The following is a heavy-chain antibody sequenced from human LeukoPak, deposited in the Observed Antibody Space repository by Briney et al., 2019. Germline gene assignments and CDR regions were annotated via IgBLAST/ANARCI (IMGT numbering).Heavy chain of an antibody. J-gene: IGHJ3*02. V-gene: IGHV4-34*01. CDR1: GGSFSGHY. Sequence: SETLSLTCAVYGGSFSGHYWSWIRQPPGKGLEWIGEISHSGSTYYNPSLKSRVTISVDTSKNQFSLKLSSVTAADTAVYYCARGVGATNRDDAFDIWGQGTMVTVSS. D-gene: IGHD1-26*01. CDR3: ARGVGATNRDDAFDI. CDR2: ISHSGST.